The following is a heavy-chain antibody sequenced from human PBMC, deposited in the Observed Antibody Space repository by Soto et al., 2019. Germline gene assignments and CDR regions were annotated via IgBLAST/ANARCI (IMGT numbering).Heavy chain of an antibody. V-gene: IGHV3-30*18. CDR3: AEGPTSSGWTYFDY. D-gene: IGHD6-19*01. Sequence: GGSLRLSCAASGFTFSSYGMHWVRQAPGKGLEWVAVISYDGSNKYYADSVKGRFTISRDNSKNTLYLQMNSLRAEDTAVYYCAEGPTSSGWTYFDYWGQGTLVTVSS. J-gene: IGHJ4*02. CDR1: GFTFSSYG. CDR2: ISYDGSNK.